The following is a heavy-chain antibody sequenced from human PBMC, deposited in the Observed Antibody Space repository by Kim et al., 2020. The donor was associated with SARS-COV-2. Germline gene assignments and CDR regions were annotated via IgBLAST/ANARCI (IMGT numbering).Heavy chain of an antibody. CDR2: ISYDGTNK. D-gene: IGHD3-22*01. J-gene: IGHJ3*02. CDR3: ARGSTSDYYDSSGYYYLRPAFDI. V-gene: IGHV3-33*05. CDR1: GFTFSSYG. Sequence: GGSLRLSCAASGFTFSSYGMRWVRQAPGKGLEWVALISYDGTNKYYADSVKSRFTISRDNSKNTLYLQMNSLRAEDTAVYYCARGSTSDYYDSSGYYYLRPAFDIWGQGTMVTVSS.